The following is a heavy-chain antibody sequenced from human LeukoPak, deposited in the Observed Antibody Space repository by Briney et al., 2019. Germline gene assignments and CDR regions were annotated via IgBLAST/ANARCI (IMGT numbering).Heavy chain of an antibody. CDR1: GFTFSSYA. D-gene: IGHD6-19*01. CDR2: ISGSGGST. J-gene: IGHJ6*02. Sequence: GASLRLSCAASGFTFSSYAMSWVRQAPGKGLEWVSAISGSGGSTYYADSVKGRFTISRDNSKNTLYLQMNSLRAEDTAVCYCAKERVAGTCYYYYGMDVWGQGTTVTVSS. V-gene: IGHV3-23*01. CDR3: AKERVAGTCYYYYGMDV.